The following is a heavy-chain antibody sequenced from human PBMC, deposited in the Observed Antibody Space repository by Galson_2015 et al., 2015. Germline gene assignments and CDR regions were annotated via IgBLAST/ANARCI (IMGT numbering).Heavy chain of an antibody. D-gene: IGHD2-21*01. V-gene: IGHV6-1*01. CDR3: ARRGGENDKLDY. Sequence: CAISGDSFSRNSAPWNWIRQTPSRGLEWQGSKYYMSKWYNDYAVSVKSRITINSDTYKNQFSLQLTSVAPEDTAVYYCARRGGENDKLDYWGQGTLVTVSS. CDR1: GDSFSRNSAP. CDR2: KYYMSKWYN. J-gene: IGHJ4*02.